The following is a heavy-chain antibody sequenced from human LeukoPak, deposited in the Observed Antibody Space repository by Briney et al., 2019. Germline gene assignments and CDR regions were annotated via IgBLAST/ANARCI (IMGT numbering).Heavy chain of an antibody. J-gene: IGHJ4*02. CDR3: ARDSSGWYRGVDY. V-gene: IGHV3-48*03. Sequence: PAGSLRLSCAASGFTFSSYEMNWVRQAPGKGLEWVSYISSSAGIIYYADSVKGRFTISRDNAKNSLSLQMNSLRAEDTAVYYCARDSSGWYRGVDYWGQGTLVTVSS. CDR1: GFTFSSYE. CDR2: ISSSAGII. D-gene: IGHD6-19*01.